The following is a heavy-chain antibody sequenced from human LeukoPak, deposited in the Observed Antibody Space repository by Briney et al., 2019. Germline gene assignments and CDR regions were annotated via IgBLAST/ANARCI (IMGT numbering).Heavy chain of an antibody. D-gene: IGHD6-13*01. J-gene: IGHJ6*03. Sequence: GGSLRLSCAASEFTFVRYAMNWVRQAPGKGLEWVSYISSSSFKIGYADSVKGRFTISRDNSKNSLYLQMDSLRVEGTAVYYCERDPSYGSSWYYYMDVWGKGTTVTVSS. CDR2: ISSSSFKI. CDR1: EFTFVRYA. CDR3: ERDPSYGSSWYYYMDV. V-gene: IGHV3-48*04.